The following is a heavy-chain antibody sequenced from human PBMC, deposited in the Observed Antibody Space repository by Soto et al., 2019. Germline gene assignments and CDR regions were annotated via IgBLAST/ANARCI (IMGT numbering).Heavy chain of an antibody. CDR3: AREGGGGDYWGDH. V-gene: IGHV3-30*03. J-gene: IGHJ5*02. CDR2: TSWDEGSK. CDR1: GFTFDTYG. Sequence: QVQLVESGGGVVQPGRSLSLSCAASGFTFDTYGMHWVRQAPGKGLEWLAVTSWDEGSKYYADSVKGRFTISRDNSKKTLYMQMGRVRPEDTAIYFCAREGGGGDYWGDHWGQGTLVTVSS. D-gene: IGHD3-3*01.